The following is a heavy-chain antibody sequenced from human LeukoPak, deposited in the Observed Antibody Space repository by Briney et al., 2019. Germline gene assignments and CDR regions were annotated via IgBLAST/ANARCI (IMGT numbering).Heavy chain of an antibody. Sequence: GGSLRLSCAASGFTISDYWMSWVRQTPGKGLEWVANIKQDGTEEYYVGSVKGRVNISRDNVKNALFLQMNSLRLEDTGVYYCVRGAYYAAYWGQGALVTVSS. CDR3: VRGAYYAAY. J-gene: IGHJ4*02. CDR2: IKQDGTEE. D-gene: IGHD2/OR15-2a*01. CDR1: GFTISDYW. V-gene: IGHV3-7*01.